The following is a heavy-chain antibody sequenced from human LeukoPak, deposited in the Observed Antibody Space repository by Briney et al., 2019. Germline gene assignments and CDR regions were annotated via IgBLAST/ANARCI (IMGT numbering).Heavy chain of an antibody. CDR3: SRGQFGYYYDSSGYLNFDY. CDR1: GYTFTSYD. J-gene: IGHJ4*02. CDR2: MNPNTGNT. Sequence: ASVKVSCKASGYTFTSYDINWVRQATGHGLEWMGWMNPNTGNTRYAQKLQGRVTISRNTSISTAYMELSSLRAEDTAVYYCSRGQFGYYYDSSGYLNFDYWGQGTLVTVSS. V-gene: IGHV1-8*03. D-gene: IGHD3-22*01.